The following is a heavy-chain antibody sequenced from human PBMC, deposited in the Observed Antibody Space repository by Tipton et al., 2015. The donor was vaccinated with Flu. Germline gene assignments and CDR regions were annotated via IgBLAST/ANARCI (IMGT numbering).Heavy chain of an antibody. CDR3: ARLPLALSYFDY. V-gene: IGHV4-59*01. Sequence: TLSLTCTVSGGSISSYYWSWIRQPPGKGLEWIGYISYSGSTIYNPSLKSRVTISIDTSKNQSSVKLSSVTPADTAVYYCARLPLALSYFDYWGQGTLVTVSS. J-gene: IGHJ4*02. CDR1: GGSISSYY. CDR2: ISYSGST.